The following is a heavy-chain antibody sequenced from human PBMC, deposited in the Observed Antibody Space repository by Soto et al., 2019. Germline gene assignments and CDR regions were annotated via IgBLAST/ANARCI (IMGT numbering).Heavy chain of an antibody. CDR1: GFTFSDHY. D-gene: IGHD3-22*01. V-gene: IGHV3-72*01. CDR3: ARGGKSMITSFLDY. Sequence: EVQLVESGGGLVQPGGSLRLSCAASGFTFSDHYMDWVRRAPGKGLEWVGRTRSKANSYFTEYAASVKGRFAIAREDSXDSLYLQMNSLKIEDTAVYYGARGGKSMITSFLDYWGQGTLVTVSS. J-gene: IGHJ4*02. CDR2: TRSKANSYFT.